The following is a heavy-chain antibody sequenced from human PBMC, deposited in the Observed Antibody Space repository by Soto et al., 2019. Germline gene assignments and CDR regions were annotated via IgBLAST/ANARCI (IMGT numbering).Heavy chain of an antibody. J-gene: IGHJ4*02. CDR1: GFTFSDYY. Sequence: PGGSLRLSCAASGFTFSDYYMSWIRQAPGKGLEWVSYISSSSSYTNYADSVKGRFTISRDNAKNSLYLQMNSLRAEDTAVYYCARFASVSSSGYVPYFDYLGEGTLVTVS. D-gene: IGHD3-22*01. CDR2: ISSSSSYT. V-gene: IGHV3-11*06. CDR3: ARFASVSSSGYVPYFDY.